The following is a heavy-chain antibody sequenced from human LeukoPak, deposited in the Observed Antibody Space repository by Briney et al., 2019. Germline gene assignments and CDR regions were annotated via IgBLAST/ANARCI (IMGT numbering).Heavy chain of an antibody. CDR2: IKQDGSEK. J-gene: IGHJ5*02. CDR3: ARSNWFDP. Sequence: GGSLRLSCAASGFSCSSDWMSWVREAPGKGLEWVANIKQDGSEKYYVDSVKGRFTISRDNAKNSLYLQMNSLRAEDTAVYYCARSNWFDPWGQGTLVTVSS. CDR1: GFSCSSDW. V-gene: IGHV3-7*01.